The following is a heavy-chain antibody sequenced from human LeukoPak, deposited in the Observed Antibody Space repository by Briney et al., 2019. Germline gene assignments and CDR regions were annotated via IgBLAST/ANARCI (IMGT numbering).Heavy chain of an antibody. CDR2: IYYSGST. CDR1: GGSISSSSYS. V-gene: IGHV4-39*01. CDR3: ARQRRYGSGSYYVRFLEFDY. D-gene: IGHD3-10*01. J-gene: IGHJ4*02. Sequence: PSETLSLTCTVSGGSISSSSYSWGWIRQPPGQGLVWIGSIYYSGSTYYNPSLKSRVTISVDTSKNQFSLKLSSVTAADMAVYYCARQRRYGSGSYYVRFLEFDYWGQGTLVTVSS.